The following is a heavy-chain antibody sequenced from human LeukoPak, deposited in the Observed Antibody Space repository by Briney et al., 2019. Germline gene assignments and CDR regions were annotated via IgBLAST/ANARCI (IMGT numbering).Heavy chain of an antibody. CDR2: IYYSGST. D-gene: IGHD5-18*01. V-gene: IGHV4-59*08. CDR3: ARGYSYGEDAFDI. CDR1: GGSISSYY. Sequence: SETLSLTCTVSGGSISSYYWSWIRQLPGKGLEWIGYIYYSGSTNYNPSLKSRVTISVDTSKNQFSLKLSSVTAADTAVYYCARGYSYGEDAFDIWGQGTMVTVSS. J-gene: IGHJ3*02.